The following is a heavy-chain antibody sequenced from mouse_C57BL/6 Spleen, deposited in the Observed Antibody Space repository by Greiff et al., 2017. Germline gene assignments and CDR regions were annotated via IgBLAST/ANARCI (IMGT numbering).Heavy chain of an antibody. V-gene: IGHV1-76*01. D-gene: IGHD2-2*01. Sequence: VQRVESGAELVRPGASVKLSCKASGYTFTDYYINWVKQRPGQGLEWIARIYPGSGNTYYNETFNGKATLTAEKSSSTAYMQLNSLTSEDSAVYFCAGGHYGYDRGVYYFDYWGQGTTLTVSS. CDR1: GYTFTDYY. CDR3: AGGHYGYDRGVYYFDY. J-gene: IGHJ2*01. CDR2: IYPGSGNT.